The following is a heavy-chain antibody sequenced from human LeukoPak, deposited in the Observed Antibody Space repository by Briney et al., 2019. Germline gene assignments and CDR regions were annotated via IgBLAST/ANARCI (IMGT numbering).Heavy chain of an antibody. V-gene: IGHV4-31*03. J-gene: IGHJ3*02. CDR2: IYYSGST. CDR3: ARSYGDYVPGAFDI. D-gene: IGHD4-17*01. Sequence: SETLSLTCTVSGGSISSGGYYWSWIRQHPGKGLEWIGYIYYSGSTYYNPSLKSRVTISVDTSKNQFSLKLSSVTAADTAVYYCARSYGDYVPGAFDIWGQGTMVTVSS. CDR1: GGSISSGGYY.